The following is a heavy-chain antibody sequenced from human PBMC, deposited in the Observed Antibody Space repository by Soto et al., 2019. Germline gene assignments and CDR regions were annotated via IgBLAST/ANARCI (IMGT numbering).Heavy chain of an antibody. CDR2: ISSDRSNT. V-gene: IGHV3-74*01. D-gene: IGHD3-10*01. Sequence: GGSLRLSCAASGFTFSTYLMHWVRQAPGKGLVWVSRISSDRSNTNYADSVKGRFTISRDNAKNSLYLQMNSLRAEDTAVYYCAREGYYYGSGYDAFDIWGQGTMVTVSS. J-gene: IGHJ3*02. CDR1: GFTFSTYL. CDR3: AREGYYYGSGYDAFDI.